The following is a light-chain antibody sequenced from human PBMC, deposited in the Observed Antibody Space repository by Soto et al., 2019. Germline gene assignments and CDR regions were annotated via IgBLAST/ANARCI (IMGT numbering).Light chain of an antibody. J-gene: IGKJ3*01. CDR1: QSINNY. CDR3: QQGFSTLPIT. Sequence: DIQLTQSPSSLSASVGARVALTGRASQSINNYLNWYQQKPGKAPKLLIYAASSLQSGVPSRFSGSGSGTDFTLTITGLQPEDFGTYYCQQGFSTLPITVGPGTKVDIK. V-gene: IGKV1-39*01. CDR2: AAS.